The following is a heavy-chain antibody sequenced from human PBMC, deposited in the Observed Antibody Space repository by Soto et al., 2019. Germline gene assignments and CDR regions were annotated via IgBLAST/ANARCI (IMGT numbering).Heavy chain of an antibody. Sequence: QVQLVQSGAEVKKPGASVKVSCKASGYTFTSYAMHWVRQAPGQRLEWMGWINAGNGNTKYSQKFQGRVTITRDTSASKAYMELSSLRSEDTAVYYCARGFDSSGYLVDYWGQGTLVTVSS. V-gene: IGHV1-3*01. D-gene: IGHD3-22*01. CDR2: INAGNGNT. J-gene: IGHJ4*02. CDR1: GYTFTSYA. CDR3: ARGFDSSGYLVDY.